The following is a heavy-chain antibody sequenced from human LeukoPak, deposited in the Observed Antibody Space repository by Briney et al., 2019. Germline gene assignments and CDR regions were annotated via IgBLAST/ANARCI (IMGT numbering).Heavy chain of an antibody. D-gene: IGHD4-17*01. CDR3: ARGAEDYGDYDPPNY. Sequence: ASVKASCKASGYTFTGYYMHWVRQAPGQGLAWMGWINPNSGGTNYAQKFQGRVTMTRDTSISTAYMELSRLRSDDTAVYYCARGAEDYGDYDPPNYWGQGTLVTVSS. J-gene: IGHJ4*02. CDR2: INPNSGGT. V-gene: IGHV1-2*02. CDR1: GYTFTGYY.